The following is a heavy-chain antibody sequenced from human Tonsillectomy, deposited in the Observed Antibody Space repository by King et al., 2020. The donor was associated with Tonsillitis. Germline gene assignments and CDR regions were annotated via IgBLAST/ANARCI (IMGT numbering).Heavy chain of an antibody. CDR2: IYYSEST. CDR1: GGSIGTTGYY. D-gene: IGHD2-21*02. CDR3: ARLEVTAVYYFDY. V-gene: IGHV4-39*01. Sequence: LQLPESGPGLVKPSETLSLTCAVSGGSIGTTGYYWGWIRQPPGKGLEWIGSIYYSESTYYSPSLKSRVTISVDTSKNQFSLKLSSVTAADTAVYYCARLEVTAVYYFDYWGQGTLVTVSS. J-gene: IGHJ4*02.